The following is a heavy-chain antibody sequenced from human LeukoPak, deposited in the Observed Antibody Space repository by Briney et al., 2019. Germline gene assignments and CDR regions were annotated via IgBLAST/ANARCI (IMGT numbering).Heavy chain of an antibody. J-gene: IGHJ5*02. V-gene: IGHV3-48*03. CDR1: GFDLSTCE. CDR2: ITISGHTK. Sequence: GGSLRLSCAASGFDLSTCEMNWVRQAPGKGLEWIADITISGHTKNYADSVKGRFTISRDNARTSLYLQMNSLRVEDTGVYYCARGDPHADLWGQGTLVTVSS. CDR3: ARGDPHADL.